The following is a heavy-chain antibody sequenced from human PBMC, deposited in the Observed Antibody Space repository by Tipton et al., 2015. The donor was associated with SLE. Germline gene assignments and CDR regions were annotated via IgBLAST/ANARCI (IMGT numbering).Heavy chain of an antibody. J-gene: IGHJ3*02. D-gene: IGHD3-16*02. CDR2: INDSGST. V-gene: IGHV4-34*01. CDR1: GGSFNNFY. CDR3: AKNRRRKVAFHI. Sequence: TLSLTCTVYGGSFNNFYWSWIRQPPEKGLEWIGEINDSGSTKYNPSLKSRVTISVDTSKNQFSLKLSSVTAADTAVYYCAKNRRRKVAFHIWGQGTMVTVSS.